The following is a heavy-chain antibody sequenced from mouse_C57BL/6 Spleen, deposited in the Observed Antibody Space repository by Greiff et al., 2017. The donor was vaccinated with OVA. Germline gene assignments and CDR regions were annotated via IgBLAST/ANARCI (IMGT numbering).Heavy chain of an antibody. Sequence: EVQRVESGTVLARPGASVKMSCKTSGYTFTSYWMHWVKQRPGQGLEWIGAIYPGNSDTSYNQKFKGKAKLTAVTSASTAYMELSSLTNEDSAVYYCTLYYYGSRTGYFDVWGTGTTVTVSS. D-gene: IGHD1-1*01. V-gene: IGHV1-5*01. CDR2: IYPGNSDT. CDR1: GYTFTSYW. CDR3: TLYYYGSRTGYFDV. J-gene: IGHJ1*03.